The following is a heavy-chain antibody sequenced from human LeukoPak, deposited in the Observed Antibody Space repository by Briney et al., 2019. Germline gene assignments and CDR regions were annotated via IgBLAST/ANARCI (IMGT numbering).Heavy chain of an antibody. Sequence: SETLSLTCAVSGYSISSGYYWGWIRQPPGKGLEWIGSIYHSGTTYYNPSLKSRVTISVDTSKNQFSLKLGSVTAADTAVYYCASLCSGGSCYLESGWFDPWGQGTLVTVPS. CDR1: GYSISSGYY. D-gene: IGHD2-15*01. V-gene: IGHV4-38-2*01. CDR2: IYHSGTT. J-gene: IGHJ5*02. CDR3: ASLCSGGSCYLESGWFDP.